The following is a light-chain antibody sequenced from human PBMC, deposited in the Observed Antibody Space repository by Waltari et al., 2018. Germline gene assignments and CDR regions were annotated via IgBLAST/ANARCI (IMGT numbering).Light chain of an antibody. Sequence: SYELKQPPSVYVSPGQTARITCSGDAFPKQYAYWYQQKPGQAPVLVIYKDSERPSGIPERFSGSSSGTTVTLTISGVQAEDEADYYCQSADSSGTYDVFGGGTKLTVL. CDR2: KDS. J-gene: IGLJ3*02. V-gene: IGLV3-25*03. CDR1: AFPKQY. CDR3: QSADSSGTYDV.